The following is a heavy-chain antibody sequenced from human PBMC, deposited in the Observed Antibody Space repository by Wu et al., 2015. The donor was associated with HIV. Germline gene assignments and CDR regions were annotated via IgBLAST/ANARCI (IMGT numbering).Heavy chain of an antibody. D-gene: IGHD3-3*01. Sequence: QVHLVQSGAEVKKPGASVRISCKASGYTFTSHYIHWVRQAPGQGLEWMGIINPRGGSTTYALKFQGRVTMTRDTSTSTVDMELSSLRSEDTAVYYCARDQKSIALDYDFWSGYYTLDYWGQGTLVTVSS. J-gene: IGHJ4*02. V-gene: IGHV1-46*03. CDR1: GYTFTSHY. CDR3: ARDQKSIALDYDFWSGYYTLDY. CDR2: INPRGGST.